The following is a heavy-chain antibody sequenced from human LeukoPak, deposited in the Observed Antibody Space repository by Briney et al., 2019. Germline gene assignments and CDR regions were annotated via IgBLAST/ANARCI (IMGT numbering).Heavy chain of an antibody. J-gene: IGHJ6*04. CDR3: ARDMLGPGDCSSTSCPERDYYYYYGMDV. CDR2: ISSSGSTM. V-gene: IGHV3-48*03. Sequence: PGGSLRLSCAASGFTFSSYVMNWVRQAPGKGLEWVSYISSSGSTMYYADSVRGRFTISRDNAKNSLYLQMNSLRAEDTAVYYCARDMLGPGDCSSTSCPERDYYYYYGMDVWGKGTTVTVSS. CDR1: GFTFSSYV. D-gene: IGHD2-2*01.